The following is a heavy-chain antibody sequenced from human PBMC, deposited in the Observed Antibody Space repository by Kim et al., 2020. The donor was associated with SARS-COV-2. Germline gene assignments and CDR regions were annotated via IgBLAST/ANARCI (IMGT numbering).Heavy chain of an antibody. CDR3: ARRLYSYYYGMDV. D-gene: IGHD6-25*01. CDR2: INSDGTST. J-gene: IGHJ6*02. CDR1: GFTFSSYW. Sequence: GGSLRLSCAASGFTFSSYWMHWVRQAPGKGLVWVSRINSDGTSTNYADSVKGRFTISRDNAKNTLYLHMNSLRAEDTAVYYCARRLYSYYYGMDVWGQGTTVTVSS. V-gene: IGHV3-74*01.